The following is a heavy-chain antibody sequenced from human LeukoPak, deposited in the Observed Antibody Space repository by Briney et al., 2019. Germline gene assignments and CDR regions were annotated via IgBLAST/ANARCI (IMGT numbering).Heavy chain of an antibody. D-gene: IGHD5-12*01. V-gene: IGHV1-69*13. Sequence: ASVQVSCKASGGTFSSYAISWVRQAPGQGLEWMGGIIPIFGTANYAQKFQGRVTITADDLTSTAYMELNSLRSEDTAMYYCAREPRYSDYDRVLDYWGQGTLVTVSS. J-gene: IGHJ4*02. CDR1: GGTFSSYA. CDR3: AREPRYSDYDRVLDY. CDR2: IIPIFGTA.